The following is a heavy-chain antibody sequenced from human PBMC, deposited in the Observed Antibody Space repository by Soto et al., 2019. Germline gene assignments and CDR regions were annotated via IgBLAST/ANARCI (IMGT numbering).Heavy chain of an antibody. Sequence: GGSLRLSCAASGFIFSSYGMHWVRQAPGKGLEWVSLISYDGNDKYYADSVKGRFSVSRDNAKDTLYLQMHSLGVEDTAVYYCAKDEGMVTDGAFDYWGQGTLVTVPQ. D-gene: IGHD2-8*01. CDR3: AKDEGMVTDGAFDY. CDR2: ISYDGNDK. J-gene: IGHJ4*02. CDR1: GFIFSSYG. V-gene: IGHV3-30*18.